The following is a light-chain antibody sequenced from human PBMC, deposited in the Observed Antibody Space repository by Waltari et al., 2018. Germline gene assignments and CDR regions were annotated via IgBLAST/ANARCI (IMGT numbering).Light chain of an antibody. CDR1: ASNTGEIV. J-gene: IGLJ3*02. V-gene: IGLV1-44*01. Sequence: QSVLTQPPSASGTPGQRVTTSCAGRASNTGEIVLNWYQQVPGKPPKLLNYRNVWGPRGCLDRFVGSKSGTRASLAISGLQSEDEADYYCATWDESPSGHWVFGGGTKVTVL. CDR3: ATWDESPSGHWV. CDR2: RNV.